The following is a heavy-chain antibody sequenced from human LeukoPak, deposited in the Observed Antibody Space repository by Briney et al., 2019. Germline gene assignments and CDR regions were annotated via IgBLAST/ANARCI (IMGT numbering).Heavy chain of an antibody. J-gene: IGHJ4*02. CDR3: ARVRDAYNSIDFDY. CDR1: GGSISSSSYY. V-gene: IGHV4-39*07. D-gene: IGHD5-24*01. Sequence: SETLSLTCTVSGGSISSSSYYWGWIRQPPGKGLEWIGSIYYSGSTNYNPSLKSRVSISVDTSKNQFSLKLSSVTAADTAVYYCARVRDAYNSIDFDYWGQGTLVTVSS. CDR2: IYYSGST.